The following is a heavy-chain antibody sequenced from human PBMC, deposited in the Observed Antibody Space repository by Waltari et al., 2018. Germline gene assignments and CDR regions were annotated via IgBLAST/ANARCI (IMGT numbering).Heavy chain of an antibody. CDR3: VRADYGELDY. CDR2: IHHSGNT. Sequence: QVQLQESGPGLVKPSETLSLTCSVSGYSINTGYYWGWIRQPPGKGLEWIGSIHHSGNTYDNASRKSRVTISVDTSKNQFSLKLTSVTAADTGVYYCVRADYGELDYWGQGTLVTVSS. V-gene: IGHV4-38-2*02. D-gene: IGHD4-17*01. J-gene: IGHJ4*02. CDR1: GYSINTGYY.